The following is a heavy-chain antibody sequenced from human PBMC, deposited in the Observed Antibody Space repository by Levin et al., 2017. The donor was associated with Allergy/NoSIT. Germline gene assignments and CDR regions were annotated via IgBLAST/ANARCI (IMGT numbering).Heavy chain of an antibody. CDR2: INQDESEI. Sequence: LSLTCAASGFTFSNYWMTWVRQAPGKGLEWVANINQDESEIYYLGSVRGRFTISRDNIKNSLYLQMNSLRAEDTAVYFCARHFYEDYWGQGTLVTVSS. V-gene: IGHV3-7*01. CDR3: ARHFYEDY. D-gene: IGHD2/OR15-2a*01. J-gene: IGHJ4*02. CDR1: GFTFSNYW.